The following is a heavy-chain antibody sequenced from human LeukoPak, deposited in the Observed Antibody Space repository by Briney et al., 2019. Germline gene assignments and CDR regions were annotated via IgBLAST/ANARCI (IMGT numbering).Heavy chain of an antibody. CDR1: GYTFTSYG. CDR3: ARVGYDILTGYYPYYYYGMDV. D-gene: IGHD3-9*01. J-gene: IGHJ6*02. CDR2: ISAYNGNT. Sequence: ASVKVSCKASGYTFTSYGISWVRQAPGQGLEWMGWISAYNGNTNYAHKPQGRVTMTTDPSTSTAYMELRSLRSDDTAVYYCARVGYDILTGYYPYYYYGMDVWGQGTTVTVSS. V-gene: IGHV1-18*01.